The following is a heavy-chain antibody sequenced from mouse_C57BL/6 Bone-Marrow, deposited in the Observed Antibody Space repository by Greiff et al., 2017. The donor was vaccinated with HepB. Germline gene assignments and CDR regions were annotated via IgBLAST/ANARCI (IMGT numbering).Heavy chain of an antibody. Sequence: ESGPGLVKPSQSLSLTCSVTGYSITSGYYWNWIRQFPGNKLEWMGYISYDGSNNYNPSLKNRISITRDTSKNQFFLKLNSVTTEDTATYYCARSGDYYGSSSNFAYWGQGTLVTVSA. V-gene: IGHV3-6*01. J-gene: IGHJ3*01. D-gene: IGHD1-1*01. CDR3: ARSGDYYGSSSNFAY. CDR1: GYSITSGYY. CDR2: ISYDGSN.